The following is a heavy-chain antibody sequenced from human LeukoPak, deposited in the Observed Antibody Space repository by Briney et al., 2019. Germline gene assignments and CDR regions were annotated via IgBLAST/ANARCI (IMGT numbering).Heavy chain of an antibody. V-gene: IGHV4-59*08. J-gene: IGHJ4*02. CDR3: ARHGSGYDPSYYFDY. CDR1: GGSISSYY. D-gene: IGHD5-12*01. CDR2: IYYSGST. Sequence: SETLSLTCTVSGGSISSYYWSWIRQPPGKGLEWIGYIYYSGSTNYNPSLKSRVTISVDTSKNQFSLKLGSVTAADTAVYYCARHGSGYDPSYYFDYWGQGTLVTVSS.